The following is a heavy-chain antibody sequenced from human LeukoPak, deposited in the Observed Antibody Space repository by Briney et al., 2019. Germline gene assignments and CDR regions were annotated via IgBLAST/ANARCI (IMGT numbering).Heavy chain of an antibody. Sequence: GGSLGLSCAASGFTFSSYGMHWVRQAPGKGLEWVAVISYDGSNKYYADSVKGRFTISKDNSKNTLYLQMNSLRAEDTAVYYCAKSVQLERRYYYYGMDVWGQGTTVTVSS. CDR3: AKSVQLERRYYYYGMDV. CDR2: ISYDGSNK. CDR1: GFTFSSYG. D-gene: IGHD1-1*01. J-gene: IGHJ6*02. V-gene: IGHV3-30*18.